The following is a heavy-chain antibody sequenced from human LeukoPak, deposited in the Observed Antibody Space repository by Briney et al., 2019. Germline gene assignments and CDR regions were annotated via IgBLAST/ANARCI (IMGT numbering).Heavy chain of an antibody. CDR2: IYYSGST. V-gene: IGHV4-61*01. J-gene: IGHJ3*02. D-gene: IGHD6-19*01. Sequence: SETLSLTCTVSGGSVSSGSYYWSWIRQPPGKGLEWIGYIYYSGSTNYNPSLKSRVTISVDTSKNQFSLKLSSVTAADTAVYYCARGKGSGWYDDAFDIWGQGTMVTVSS. CDR3: ARGKGSGWYDDAFDI. CDR1: GGSVSSGSYY.